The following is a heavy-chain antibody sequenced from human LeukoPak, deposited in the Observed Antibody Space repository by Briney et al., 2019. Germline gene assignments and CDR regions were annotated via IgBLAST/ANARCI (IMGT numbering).Heavy chain of an antibody. CDR1: GFTFTSYG. Sequence: GGSLRLSCAVSGFTFTSYGMHWVRQGPGKGLEWVAGIWYDGSQKYYADSVKGRFTISRDNSKNTLYLQMNSLRAEDTAVYYCARTRSCGGGFYPWDFHYWGQGTPVTVSS. CDR3: ARTRSCGGGFYPWDFHY. J-gene: IGHJ4*02. D-gene: IGHD2-21*02. V-gene: IGHV3-33*01. CDR2: IWYDGSQK.